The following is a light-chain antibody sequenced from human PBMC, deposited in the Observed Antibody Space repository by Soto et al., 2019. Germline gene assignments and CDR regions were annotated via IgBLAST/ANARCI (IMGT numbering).Light chain of an antibody. Sequence: IVLTQSPATLSLSPGERATLSCRASQSVSSYLAWYQQKPGQAPRLLIYDASSSATGIPARFSGRGSGTAFPLTISSLEPEDFADYYCQQRSNWPPYTFGQGTKLEIK. CDR1: QSVSSY. J-gene: IGKJ2*01. V-gene: IGKV3-11*01. CDR2: DAS. CDR3: QQRSNWPPYT.